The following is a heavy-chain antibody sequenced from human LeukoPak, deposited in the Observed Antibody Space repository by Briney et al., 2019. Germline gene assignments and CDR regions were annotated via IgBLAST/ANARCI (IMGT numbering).Heavy chain of an antibody. J-gene: IGHJ4*02. CDR1: GGSISSGDYY. V-gene: IGHV4-30-4*08. CDR2: IYYSGST. CDR3: ARTGVLEWLDY. Sequence: PSETLSLTCTVSGGSISSGDYYWSWIRQPPGKGLEWIGYIYYSGSTYYNPSLKSRVTISVVTSKNQFSLKLSSVTAADTAVYYCARTGVLEWLDYWGQGTLVTVSS. D-gene: IGHD3-3*01.